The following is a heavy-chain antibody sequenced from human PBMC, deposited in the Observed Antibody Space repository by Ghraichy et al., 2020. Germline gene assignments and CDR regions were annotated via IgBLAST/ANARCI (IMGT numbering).Heavy chain of an antibody. Sequence: SQTLSLTCTVSGGSISSYYWSWIRQPPGKGLEWIGYIYYSGSTNYNPSLKSRVTISVDTSKNQFSLKLSSVTAADTAVYYCARVAVGATIFDYWGQGTLVTVSS. CDR1: GGSISSYY. CDR2: IYYSGST. V-gene: IGHV4-59*01. CDR3: ARVAVGATIFDY. D-gene: IGHD1-26*01. J-gene: IGHJ4*02.